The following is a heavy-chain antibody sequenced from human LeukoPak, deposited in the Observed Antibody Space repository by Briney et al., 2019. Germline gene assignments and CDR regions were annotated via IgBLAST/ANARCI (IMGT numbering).Heavy chain of an antibody. CDR3: ARVGTSSEWELLDY. CDR1: GFTFSSYW. CDR2: IKQDGSEK. V-gene: IGHV3-7*04. D-gene: IGHD1-26*01. Sequence: GGSLRLSCAASGFTFSSYWMSWVRQVPGKGLEWVANIKQDGSEKYYVDSVKGRFTISRDNAKNSLYLQMNSLRAEDTAVYYCARVGTSSEWELLDYWGQRALVTVSS. J-gene: IGHJ4*02.